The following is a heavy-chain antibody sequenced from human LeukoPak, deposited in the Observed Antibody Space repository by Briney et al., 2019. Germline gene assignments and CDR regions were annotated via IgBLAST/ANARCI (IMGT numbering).Heavy chain of an antibody. CDR3: AREELLGYYGMDV. D-gene: IGHD3-10*01. V-gene: IGHV4-30-2*01. CDR2: IYHSGST. J-gene: IGHJ6*02. CDR1: GGSISSGGYS. Sequence: PSQTLSLTCAVSGGSISSGGYSWSWIRQPPGKGLEWIGYIYHSGSTYYNPSLKSRVTISVDRSKNQFSLKLSSVTAADTAVYYCAREELLGYYGMDVWGQGTTVTVSS.